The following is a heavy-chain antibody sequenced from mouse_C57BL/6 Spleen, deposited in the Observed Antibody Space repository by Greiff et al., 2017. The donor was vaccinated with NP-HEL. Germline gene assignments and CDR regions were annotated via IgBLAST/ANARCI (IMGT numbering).Heavy chain of an antibody. CDR3: ARRGDYDGFDD. V-gene: IGHV1-59*01. D-gene: IGHD2-4*01. Sequence: VQLQQPGAELVRPGTSVKLSCKASGYTFTSYWMHWVKQRPGQGLEWIGVIDPSDSYTNYNQKFKGKATLTVDTSSSTAYMQLSSLTSEDSAVYDCARRGDYDGFDDWGQGTTLTVSS. CDR2: IDPSDSYT. J-gene: IGHJ2*01. CDR1: GYTFTSYW.